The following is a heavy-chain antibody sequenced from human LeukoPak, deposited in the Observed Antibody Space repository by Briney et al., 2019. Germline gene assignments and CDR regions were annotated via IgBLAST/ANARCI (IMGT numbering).Heavy chain of an antibody. CDR1: GFTLSGSH. V-gene: IGHV3-73*01. CDR2: VRRNYET. CDR3: ARQTNSCHDY. J-gene: IGHJ4*02. Sequence: GGSLRLSCAASGFTLSGSHMHWVRQAPGKGLEWVGHVRRNYETAYGASVKGRFTISRDDSENTAYLHMNNLKTEDTAIYFCARQTNSCHDYWGQGTLATVSS. D-gene: IGHD2-2*01.